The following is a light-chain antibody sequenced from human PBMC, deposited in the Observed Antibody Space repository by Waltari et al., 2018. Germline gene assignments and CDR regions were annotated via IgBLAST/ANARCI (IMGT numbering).Light chain of an antibody. CDR1: TSDIGNKY. CDR3: ATWDDSLSAGV. V-gene: IGLV1-51*01. CDR2: DDN. Sequence: QSGLTQPPSVSAAPGQEVTISCSGRTSDIGNKYVSWYQQVPGPAPKLLISDDNTRPSGVPDRLSGSKSGTSATLLITGLQTGDEADYFCATWDDSLSAGVFGPGTKVTV. J-gene: IGLJ1*01.